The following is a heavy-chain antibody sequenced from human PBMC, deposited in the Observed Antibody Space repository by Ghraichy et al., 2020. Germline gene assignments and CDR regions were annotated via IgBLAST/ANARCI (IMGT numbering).Heavy chain of an antibody. CDR2: LSGSGGST. CDR1: GFTFSSYA. CDR3: TNAAGEQWFVDL. J-gene: IGHJ2*01. V-gene: IGHV3-23*01. D-gene: IGHD7-27*01. Sequence: GESLNISCAASGFTFSSYAMRWVRQAPGQGLEWVSGLSGSGGSTYYADSVKGRFTISRDKSRNTLYLQMSSLGAEDTAVYYCTNAAGEQWFVDLWGRGTLVTVSS.